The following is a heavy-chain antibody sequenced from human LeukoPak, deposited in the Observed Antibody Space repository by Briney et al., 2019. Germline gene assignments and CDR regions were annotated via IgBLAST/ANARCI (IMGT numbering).Heavy chain of an antibody. Sequence: PSETLSLTCTVSGGSISGYYWSWIRQPPGKSLEWIAYIYYSRSTNYNPSLKSRVTISVDTSKNQFSLKLTSVTAADTAVYYCARHFGDAYRRSFDFWGQGTLVTVSS. V-gene: IGHV4-59*08. J-gene: IGHJ4*02. CDR3: ARHFGDAYRRSFDF. CDR1: GGSISGYY. CDR2: IYYSRST. D-gene: IGHD5-24*01.